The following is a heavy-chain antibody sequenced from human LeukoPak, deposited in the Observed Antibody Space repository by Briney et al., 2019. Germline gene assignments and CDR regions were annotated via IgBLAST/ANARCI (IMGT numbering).Heavy chain of an antibody. CDR3: ARGPHSYGPRKGYYYMDV. D-gene: IGHD5-18*01. CDR2: MNPNSGNT. J-gene: IGHJ6*03. Sequence: ASVRVSCKASGYTFTSYDINWVRQATGQGLEWMGWMNPNSGNTGYAQKFQGRVTMTRNTSISTVYMELSSLRSEDTAVYYCARGPHSYGPRKGYYYMDVWGKGTTVTISS. CDR1: GYTFTSYD. V-gene: IGHV1-8*01.